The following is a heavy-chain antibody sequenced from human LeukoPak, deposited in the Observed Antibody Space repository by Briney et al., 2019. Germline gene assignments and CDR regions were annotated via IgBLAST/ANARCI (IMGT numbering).Heavy chain of an antibody. V-gene: IGHV4-39*01. Sequence: SETLSLTCTVSGGSVSSSNYYWGWIRQPPGKGLEWIGSIYHSGSTYYNPSLKSRVTISVDTSKNQFSLKLSSVTAADTAVYYCARQGGSYKNWFDPWGQGTLVTVSS. J-gene: IGHJ5*02. CDR3: ARQGGSYKNWFDP. D-gene: IGHD1-26*01. CDR1: GGSVSSSNYY. CDR2: IYHSGST.